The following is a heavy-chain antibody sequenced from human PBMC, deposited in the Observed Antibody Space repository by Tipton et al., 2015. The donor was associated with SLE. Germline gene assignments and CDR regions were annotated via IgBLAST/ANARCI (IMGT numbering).Heavy chain of an antibody. CDR1: GGSISDNY. CDR3: ARNTQEKPKSWRDYYYYYMDV. J-gene: IGHJ6*03. V-gene: IGHV4-4*08. Sequence: TLSLTCAVYGGSISDNYWSWIRQPTGKRLEWIGNIYSTLSTNYNPSPQNRVTISVDTSKNQFSLKLSSVTAADTAVYYCARNTQEKPKSWRDYYYYYMDVWGNVTAVTVSS. D-gene: IGHD1-1*01. CDR2: IYSTLST.